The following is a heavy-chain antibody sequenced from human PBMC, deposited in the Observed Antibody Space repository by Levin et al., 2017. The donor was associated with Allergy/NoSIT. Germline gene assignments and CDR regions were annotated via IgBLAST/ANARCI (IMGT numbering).Heavy chain of an antibody. J-gene: IGHJ4*02. D-gene: IGHD5-24*01. Sequence: GGSLRLSCAASGFTFSSYSMNWVRQAPGKGLEWVSSISSSSSYIYYADSVKGRFTISRDNAKNSLYLQMNSLRAEDTAVYYCARGVEMATSEPLDLWGQGTLVTVSS. V-gene: IGHV3-21*01. CDR1: GFTFSSYS. CDR2: ISSSSSYI. CDR3: ARGVEMATSEPLDL.